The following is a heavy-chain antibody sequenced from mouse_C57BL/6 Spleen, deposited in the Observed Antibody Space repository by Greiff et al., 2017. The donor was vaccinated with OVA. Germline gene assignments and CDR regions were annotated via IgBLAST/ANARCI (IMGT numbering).Heavy chain of an antibody. J-gene: IGHJ1*03. Sequence: QVQLQQSGAELVRPGTSVKVSCKASGYAFTNYLIEWVKQRPGQGLEWIGVINPGSGGTNYNEKFKGKATLTADKSSSTAYMQLSSLTSEDSAVYYCARVKGLSHWYFDVWGTGTTVTVSS. CDR3: ARVKGLSHWYFDV. CDR2: INPGSGGT. D-gene: IGHD1-1*02. V-gene: IGHV1-54*01. CDR1: GYAFTNYL.